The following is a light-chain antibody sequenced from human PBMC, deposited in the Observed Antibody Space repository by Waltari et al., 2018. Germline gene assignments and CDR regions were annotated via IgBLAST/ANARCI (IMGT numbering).Light chain of an antibody. V-gene: IGKV3-15*01. CDR1: HSVGTH. CDR2: AAS. Sequence: EIVMTQSPIILSVSPGERATLSCRASHSVGTHLAWYQQRPGQPPRLVIFAASTRATGVPVRFSGSGSGTEFTLTISSLQSEDFAVYYCQQYNDWSLTFGGGT. J-gene: IGKJ4*01. CDR3: QQYNDWSLT.